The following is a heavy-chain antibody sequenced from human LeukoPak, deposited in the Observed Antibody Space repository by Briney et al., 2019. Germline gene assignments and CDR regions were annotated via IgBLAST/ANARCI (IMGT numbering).Heavy chain of an antibody. J-gene: IGHJ6*03. CDR3: AKSGFLGTSGYMDV. CDR1: GFTFSSYA. CDR2: ISGSGGST. V-gene: IGHV3-23*01. D-gene: IGHD3-3*01. Sequence: GSLRLSCAASGFTFSSYAMSWVRQAPGKGLEWVSAISGSGGSTYYADSVRGRFTISRDNSKNTLYLQMNSLRAEDTAVYYCAKSGFLGTSGYMDVWGKGTTVTVSS.